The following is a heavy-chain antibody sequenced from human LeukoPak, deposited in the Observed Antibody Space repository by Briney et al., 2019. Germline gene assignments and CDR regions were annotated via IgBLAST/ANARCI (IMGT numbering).Heavy chain of an antibody. J-gene: IGHJ5*02. CDR3: ARGEWFDP. Sequence: SETLSLTCAVYGGSFSGYYWSWIRQPPGKGLEWIGYIYYSGSTNYNPSLKSRVTMSVDTSKNQFSLKLSSVTAADTAVYYCARGEWFDPWGPGTLVTISS. V-gene: IGHV4-59*01. CDR2: IYYSGST. CDR1: GGSFSGYY.